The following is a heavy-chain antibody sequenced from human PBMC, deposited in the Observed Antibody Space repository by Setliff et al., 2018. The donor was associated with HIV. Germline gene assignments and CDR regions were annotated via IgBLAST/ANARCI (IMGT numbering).Heavy chain of an antibody. V-gene: IGHV3-48*04. CDR3: ARDPSTAHHDAFDI. J-gene: IGHJ3*02. CDR1: GFTFSSYG. CDR2: ISSSGSTK. Sequence: ETLSLSCAASGFTFSSYGMHWVRQAPEKGLEWVSYISSSGSTKYYADAGKGRFTISRDNTKDSMYLQMNSLRVEDTAVYYCARDPSTAHHDAFDIWGQGTMVTVS.